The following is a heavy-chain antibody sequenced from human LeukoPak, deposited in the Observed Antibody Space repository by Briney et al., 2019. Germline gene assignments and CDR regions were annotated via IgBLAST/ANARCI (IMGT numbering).Heavy chain of an antibody. D-gene: IGHD5-12*01. Sequence: SQTLSLTCAISGDSVSSYSVAWNWIRQSPSRGLEWLGRTYYRSKWYNDYALSVKSRIIINPDTSKNQFSLQLSSVTPEDTAVYYCARDSPRGYSAYGPFDYWGQGTLVTVSS. J-gene: IGHJ4*02. CDR3: ARDSPRGYSAYGPFDY. V-gene: IGHV6-1*01. CDR1: GDSVSSYSVA. CDR2: TYYRSKWYN.